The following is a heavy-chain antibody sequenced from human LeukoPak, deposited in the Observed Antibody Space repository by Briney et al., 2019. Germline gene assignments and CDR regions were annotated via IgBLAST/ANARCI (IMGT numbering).Heavy chain of an antibody. CDR1: GYTFTSYY. CDR3: ARDGPRIAALGEDFDY. V-gene: IGHV1-46*01. Sequence: ASVTVSFTASGYTFTSYYMHWVRQAPGQGLEWMGIINPSGCSTSYAQKFQGRVTMTRDTSTSTVYMELSSLRSEDTAVYYCARDGPRIAALGEDFDYWGQGTLVTVSS. CDR2: INPSGCST. D-gene: IGHD6-6*01. J-gene: IGHJ4*02.